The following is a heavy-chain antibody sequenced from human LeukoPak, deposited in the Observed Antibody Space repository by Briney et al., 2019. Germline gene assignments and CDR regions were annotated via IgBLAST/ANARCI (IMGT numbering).Heavy chain of an antibody. CDR2: ISWNSGSI. CDR1: GFTFDDYA. Sequence: GGSLRLSCAASGFTFDDYAMHWVRQAPGKGLEWVSGISWNSGSIGYADSVKGRFTISRDNAKNSLYLQMNSLRAEDTALYHCARGSIAAAGGTAWFDPWAREPWSPSPQ. V-gene: IGHV3-9*01. J-gene: IGHJ5*02. D-gene: IGHD6-13*01. CDR3: ARGSIAAAGGTAWFDP.